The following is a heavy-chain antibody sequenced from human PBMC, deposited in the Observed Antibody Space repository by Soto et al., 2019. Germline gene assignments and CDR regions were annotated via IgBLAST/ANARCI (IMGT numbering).Heavy chain of an antibody. D-gene: IGHD2-15*01. J-gene: IGHJ4*02. CDR1: GFSLSTSGLG. Sequence: QITLKESGPTLLKPTQTLTLTCTVSGFSLSTSGLGVGWIRQPPGKSLEWLALIYWYDVQRYNPSLQTRPTITKDDSRSQVVLTMTNMDPVDTATYYCAHSPCSGGTCYLFDYWGQGALVTVSS. V-gene: IGHV2-5*01. CDR3: AHSPCSGGTCYLFDY. CDR2: IYWYDVQ.